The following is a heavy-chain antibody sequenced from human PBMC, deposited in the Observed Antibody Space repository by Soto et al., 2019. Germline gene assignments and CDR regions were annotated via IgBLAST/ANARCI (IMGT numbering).Heavy chain of an antibody. CDR1: GFTFSSYE. CDR3: ARVYDLDAFDI. J-gene: IGHJ3*02. V-gene: IGHV3-48*03. CDR2: ISSSGSTI. D-gene: IGHD3-22*01. Sequence: PGGSLRLSCAASGFTFSSYEMNWVRQAPGKGLEWVSYISSSGSTIYYADSVKGRFTISRDNAKNSLYLQMNSLRAEDTAVYYYARVYDLDAFDIWGQRKMVTVSS.